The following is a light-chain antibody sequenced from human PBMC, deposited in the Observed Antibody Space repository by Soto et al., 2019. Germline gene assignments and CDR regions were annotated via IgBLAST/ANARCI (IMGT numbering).Light chain of an antibody. CDR3: CSYAGGPEV. J-gene: IGLJ1*01. CDR1: STDVGAYNF. Sequence: QSALTQPRSVSGSPGQSVTISCSGTSTDVGAYNFVSWYQQHPGKDSQLIIYGVDKRPSGVPDRFSGSKSGNTASLTISGVQDDDEADYYCCSYAGGPEVFGTGTKLTVL. V-gene: IGLV2-11*01. CDR2: GVD.